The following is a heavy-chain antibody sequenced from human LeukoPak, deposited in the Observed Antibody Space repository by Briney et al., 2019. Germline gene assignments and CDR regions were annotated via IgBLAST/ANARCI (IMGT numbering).Heavy chain of an antibody. CDR2: IEQDGSDI. V-gene: IGHV3-7*01. Sequence: GSLRLSCAASGFTFSDYWMTWFRQAPGKGPERVASIEQDGSDIQYVDFVKGRFTISRDNGKNSVYLQMNSLRVEDTAVYYCARVTPWGYFDYWGQGTLVSVSS. J-gene: IGHJ4*02. CDR3: ARVTPWGYFDY. CDR1: GFTFSDYW. D-gene: IGHD1-26*01.